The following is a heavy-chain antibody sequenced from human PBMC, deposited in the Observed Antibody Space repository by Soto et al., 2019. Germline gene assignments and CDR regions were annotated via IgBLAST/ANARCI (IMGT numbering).Heavy chain of an antibody. D-gene: IGHD2-15*01. J-gene: IGHJ6*03. Sequence: PSETLSLTCTVSGGSISSYYWSWIRQPPGKGLEWIGYIYYSGSTNYNPSLKSRVTISVDTSKNQFSLKLSSVTAADTAVYYCARVVVAATLDYYYYYYMDVWGKGTTVTVSS. CDR1: GGSISSYY. CDR3: ARVVVAATLDYYYYYYMDV. V-gene: IGHV4-59*01. CDR2: IYYSGST.